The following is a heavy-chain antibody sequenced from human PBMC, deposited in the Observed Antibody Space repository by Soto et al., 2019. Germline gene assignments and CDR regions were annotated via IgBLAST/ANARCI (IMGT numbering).Heavy chain of an antibody. Sequence: QVQLQESGPGLVKPSETLSLSCTVSGSSISSYYWSWIRQPPGKGMEWIGYVHHSWGSTYNPSLQRRVAISLDTSKCQFSLTLTSVTATDPAVYYWARQGFGALHGLVDVWGQGTTVTVSS. CDR2: VHHSWGS. J-gene: IGHJ6*02. CDR3: ARQGFGALHGLVDV. V-gene: IGHV4-59*08. CDR1: GSSISSYY. D-gene: IGHD3-10*01.